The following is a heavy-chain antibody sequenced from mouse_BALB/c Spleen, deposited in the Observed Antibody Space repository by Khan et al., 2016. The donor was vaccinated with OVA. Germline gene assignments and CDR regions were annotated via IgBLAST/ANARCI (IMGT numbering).Heavy chain of an antibody. CDR1: GFSLTTYG. CDR2: IWSGGST. V-gene: IGHV2-2*02. D-gene: IGHD2-4*01. CDR3: ARNYDYDEGLAY. Sequence: QMQLEESGPGLVQPSQSLSITCTVSGFSLTTYGAHWVRQSPGKGLEWLGVIWSGGSTDYNAAFISRLSISKDSSKSQVFFKMNSLQVNDTAIYYCARNYDYDEGLAYWGQGTLVTVSA. J-gene: IGHJ3*01.